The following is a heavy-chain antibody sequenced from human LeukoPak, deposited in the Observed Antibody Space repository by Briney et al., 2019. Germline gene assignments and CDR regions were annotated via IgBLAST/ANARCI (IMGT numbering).Heavy chain of an antibody. V-gene: IGHV4-59*01. Sequence: SETLSLTCTVSGGSISSYYWSWIRQPPGKGLEWIGYIYYSGSTNYNPSLKSRVTISVDTSKNQFSLKLSSVTAADTAVYYCARVRSTSWPHWFDPWGQGTLVTVSS. CDR3: ARVRSTSWPHWFDP. CDR2: IYYSGST. D-gene: IGHD2-2*01. CDR1: GGSISSYY. J-gene: IGHJ5*02.